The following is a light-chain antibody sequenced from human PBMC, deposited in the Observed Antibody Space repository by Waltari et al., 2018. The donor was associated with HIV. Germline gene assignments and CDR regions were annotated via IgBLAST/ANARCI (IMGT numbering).Light chain of an antibody. CDR3: SSYTGRLWV. V-gene: IGLV2-8*01. CDR2: EVN. CDR1: SSDVGSHYY. J-gene: IGLJ3*02. Sequence: QSALTQPPSASGSPGQSVTISCSGTSSDVGSHYYVSWYKQSPGKPPKLLIYEVNKRPPGVPERFSGSKSGNTASLTISGLQSEDEADYSCSSYTGRLWVFGGGTKLTVL.